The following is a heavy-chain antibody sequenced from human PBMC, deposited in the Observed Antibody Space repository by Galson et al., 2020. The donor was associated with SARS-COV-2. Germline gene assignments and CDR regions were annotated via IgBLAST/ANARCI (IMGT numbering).Heavy chain of an antibody. J-gene: IGHJ6*02. CDR2: ISAYNGNT. V-gene: IGHV1-18*01. Sequence: ASVKVSCKASGYTFTSYGISWVRQAPGQGLEWMGWISAYNGNTNYAQKLQGRVTMTTDTSTSTAYMELRSLRSDDTAVYYCAGDGFDWLPSAGMVVWGQGTTVNVSS. CDR1: GYTFTSYG. CDR3: AGDGFDWLPSAGMVV. D-gene: IGHD3-9*01.